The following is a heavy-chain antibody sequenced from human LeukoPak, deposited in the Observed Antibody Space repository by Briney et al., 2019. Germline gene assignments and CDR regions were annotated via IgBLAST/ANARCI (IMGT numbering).Heavy chain of an antibody. CDR1: GFTFSSYA. CDR3: ARDQYSSSWYGGAAFDI. CDR2: ILYDGSNK. J-gene: IGHJ3*02. V-gene: IGHV3-30-3*01. Sequence: TLRLSCAASGFTFSSYALHWIRQAPGKGLEWMAVILYDGSNKYYADSVKGRFTICRDNSKNTMYMQMNSLRAEDTAVYYCARDQYSSSWYGGAAFDIWGQGTMVTVSS. D-gene: IGHD6-13*01.